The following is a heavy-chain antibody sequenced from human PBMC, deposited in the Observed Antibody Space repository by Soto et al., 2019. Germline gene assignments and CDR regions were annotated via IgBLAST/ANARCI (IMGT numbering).Heavy chain of an antibody. Sequence: EVQLVESGGGLVQPGGSLRLSCAASGFTVSSNYMSWVRQAPGKGLEWVSGIYSGGSTHYADSAKGRFTSSRHNSKNKLYLQMHSLSAEVTAVYYCASMTTVTQFDYRGQGTLVNVSS. V-gene: IGHV3-53*04. CDR3: ASMTTVTQFDY. CDR1: GFTVSSNY. J-gene: IGHJ4*02. D-gene: IGHD4-17*01. CDR2: IYSGGST.